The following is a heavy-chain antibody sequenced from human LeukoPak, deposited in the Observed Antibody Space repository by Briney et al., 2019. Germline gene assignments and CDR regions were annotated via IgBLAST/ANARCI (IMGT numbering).Heavy chain of an antibody. CDR1: GGSISSGDYS. CDR2: INHSGST. D-gene: IGHD4-23*01. CDR3: AREGAVGGNVIGEFDY. Sequence: SETLSLTCAVSGGSISSGDYSWSWVRQPPGRGLEWIAYINHSGSTNYNPSLKSRVTISVDTSKNQFSLKLTSVTAADTAVYYWAREGAVGGNVIGEFDYWGQGTLVTVSS. V-gene: IGHV4-30-2*01. J-gene: IGHJ4*02.